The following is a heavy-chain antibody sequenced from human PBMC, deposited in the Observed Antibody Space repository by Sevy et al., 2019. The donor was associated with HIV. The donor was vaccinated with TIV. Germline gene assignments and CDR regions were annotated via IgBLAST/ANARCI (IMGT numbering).Heavy chain of an antibody. Sequence: ASVKVSCKASGYTFTSYGISWVRQAPGQGLEWMGWISAYNGNTNYAQKLQGRVTMTTDTSTSTAYMELRSLRSDDTAVYYCAREKGGMVRGVIMSDAFDIWGQGTMVTVSS. D-gene: IGHD3-10*01. CDR2: ISAYNGNT. CDR1: GYTFTSYG. CDR3: AREKGGMVRGVIMSDAFDI. J-gene: IGHJ3*02. V-gene: IGHV1-18*01.